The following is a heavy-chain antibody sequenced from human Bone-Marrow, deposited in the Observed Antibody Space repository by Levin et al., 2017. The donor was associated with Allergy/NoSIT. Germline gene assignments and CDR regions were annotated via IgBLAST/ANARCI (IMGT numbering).Heavy chain of an antibody. CDR3: TRGVVFGVVSTNWFDP. Sequence: GESLKISCAASGFTFDDYAMTWVRQAPGKGLEWVSNINWNGGSISYADSVKGRFTISRDNAKNSMYLQMNSLRPEDTAFYHCTRGVVFGVVSTNWFDPWGQGTLVPVSS. D-gene: IGHD3-3*01. V-gene: IGHV3-20*01. CDR2: INWNGGSI. CDR1: GFTFDDYA. J-gene: IGHJ5*02.